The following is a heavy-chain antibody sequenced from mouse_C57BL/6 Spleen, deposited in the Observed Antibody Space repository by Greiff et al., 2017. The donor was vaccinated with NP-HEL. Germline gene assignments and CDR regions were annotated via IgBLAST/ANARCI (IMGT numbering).Heavy chain of an antibody. CDR3: AREGYGSSYDWYFDV. D-gene: IGHD1-1*01. J-gene: IGHJ1*03. Sequence: QVQLQQSGPGLVQPSQSLSITCTVSGFSLTSYGVHWVRQSPGKGLEWLGVIWSGGSTDYNAAFISRLSISKDNSKSQVFFKMNSLQADDTAIYYCAREGYGSSYDWYFDVWGTGTTVTVSS. CDR2: IWSGGST. V-gene: IGHV2-2*01. CDR1: GFSLTSYG.